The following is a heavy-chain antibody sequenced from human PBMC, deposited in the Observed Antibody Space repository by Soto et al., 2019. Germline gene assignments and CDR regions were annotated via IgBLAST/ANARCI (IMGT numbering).Heavy chain of an antibody. CDR2: IKQDGSEK. J-gene: IGHJ4*01. CDR3: ARVAYGNGWIFDY. V-gene: IGHV3-7*01. D-gene: IGHD6-19*01. CDR1: GFTFSSYW. Sequence: PVGSLRLSCAASGFTFSSYWMSWVRQAPGKGLEWVANIKQDGSEKYYVDSVKGRFTLSRDNAKNSLQLQMISLRDEDTAIYFCARVAYGNGWIFDYWGQGTLVTVSS.